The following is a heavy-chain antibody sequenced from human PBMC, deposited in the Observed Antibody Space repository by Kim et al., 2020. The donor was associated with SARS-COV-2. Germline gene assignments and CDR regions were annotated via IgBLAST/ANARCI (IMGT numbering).Heavy chain of an antibody. Sequence: SETLSLTCTVSGGSISSYYWSWIRQPPGKGLEWIGYIYYSGSTNYNPSLKSRVTISVDTSKNQFSLKLSSVTAADTAVYYCARPSRGYSYGYFDYWGQGTLVTVSS. CDR2: IYYSGST. D-gene: IGHD5-18*01. J-gene: IGHJ4*02. V-gene: IGHV4-59*01. CDR1: GGSISSYY. CDR3: ARPSRGYSYGYFDY.